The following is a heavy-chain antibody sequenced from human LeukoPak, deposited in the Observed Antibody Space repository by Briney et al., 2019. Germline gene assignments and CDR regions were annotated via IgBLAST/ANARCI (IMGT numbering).Heavy chain of an antibody. Sequence: GGSLTLSCAASGIILSSYWMSWVRQAPGKGLEWVANIKQGGSEKWYVDSVKGRFTISRDNAKNSLYLQMNSLRVEDTAVYYCAREFRSGYNSRWFDYGGQEPWSPSPQ. CDR3: AREFRSGYNSRWFDY. J-gene: IGHJ5*01. CDR2: IKQGGSEK. D-gene: IGHD6-19*01. V-gene: IGHV3-7*01. CDR1: GIILSSYW.